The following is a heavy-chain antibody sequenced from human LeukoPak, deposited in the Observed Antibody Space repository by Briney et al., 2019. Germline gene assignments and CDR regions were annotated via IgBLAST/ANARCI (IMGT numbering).Heavy chain of an antibody. CDR2: IKQDGSEK. D-gene: IGHD3-10*01. CDR3: AKGQEDYYGSGSYSLPNY. Sequence: GGSLRLSCAASGFTFSSYSMSWVRQAPGKGLEWVANIKQDGSEKNYMGSVKGRFTISRDNSKNTLYLQMNSLRAEDTAVYYCAKGQEDYYGSGSYSLPNYWGQGTLVTVSS. V-gene: IGHV3-7*01. J-gene: IGHJ4*02. CDR1: GFTFSSYS.